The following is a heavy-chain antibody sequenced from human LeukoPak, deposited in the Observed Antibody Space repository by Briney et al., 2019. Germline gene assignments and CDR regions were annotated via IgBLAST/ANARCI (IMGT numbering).Heavy chain of an antibody. V-gene: IGHV3-21*01. CDR2: ISSSSSYI. CDR3: AREAGTSYDWFDP. J-gene: IGHJ5*02. CDR1: GFTFSSYS. D-gene: IGHD6-19*01. Sequence: PGGSLRLSCAASGFTFSSYSMNWVRQAPGKGLEWVSSISSSSSYIYYADSVKGRFTISRDNAKNSLYLQMNSLRAEDTAVNYCAREAGTSYDWFDPWGQGTLVTVSS.